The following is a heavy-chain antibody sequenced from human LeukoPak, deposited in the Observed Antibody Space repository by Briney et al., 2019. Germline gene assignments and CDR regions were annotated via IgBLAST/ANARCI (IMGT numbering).Heavy chain of an antibody. D-gene: IGHD6-19*01. CDR1: GGSISSYY. V-gene: IGHV4-59*12. CDR3: ASGSGWYWVDY. J-gene: IGHJ4*02. Sequence: SETLSLTCTVSGGSISSYYWSWIRQPPGKGLEWIGYIYYSGSTNYNPSLKSRVTISVDTSKNQFSLKLSSVTAADTAVYYCASGSGWYWVDYWGQGTLVTVSS. CDR2: IYYSGST.